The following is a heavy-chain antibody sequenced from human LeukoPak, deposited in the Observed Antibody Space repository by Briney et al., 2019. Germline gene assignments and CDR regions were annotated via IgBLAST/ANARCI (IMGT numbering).Heavy chain of an antibody. Sequence: ASVKVSCKASGYTFTSYYIHWVRQAPGQGLEWMGIINPSGGSTTYAQKFRGRVTMTRYTSTSTVYMELSSLRSEDTAVYYCVSFVEAAGKEVDYWGQGTLVTVSS. J-gene: IGHJ4*02. V-gene: IGHV1-46*01. D-gene: IGHD6-13*01. CDR1: GYTFTSYY. CDR2: INPSGGST. CDR3: VSFVEAAGKEVDY.